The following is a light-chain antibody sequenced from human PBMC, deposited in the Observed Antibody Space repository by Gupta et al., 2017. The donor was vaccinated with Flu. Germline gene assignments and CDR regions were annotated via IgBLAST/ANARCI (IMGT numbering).Light chain of an antibody. CDR1: QDINTY. Sequence: DIQMTQYPSFLSASVGDRVTVTCRASQDINTYLAWYQQKPEKAPKLLIYAASTLQCGVPSRFSGSGSATEFTLTISSLQAEDLATYYCQQLNDYPRTFGGGTKVEIK. V-gene: IGKV1-9*01. J-gene: IGKJ4*01. CDR2: AAS. CDR3: QQLNDYPRT.